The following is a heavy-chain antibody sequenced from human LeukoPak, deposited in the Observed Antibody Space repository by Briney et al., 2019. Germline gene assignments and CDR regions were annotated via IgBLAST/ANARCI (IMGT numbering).Heavy chain of an antibody. V-gene: IGHV3-7*01. J-gene: IGHJ4*02. D-gene: IGHD3-10*01. CDR3: ARVRGSGIGEFDY. Sequence: GGSLRLSCAASGFTFSSYWMSWVRQAPGKGLEWVANIKQDGSEKYYVDSVKGRFTISRDNAKNSLYLQMNSLRVEDTAVYYCARVRGSGIGEFDYWGQGTLVTVSS. CDR2: IKQDGSEK. CDR1: GFTFSSYW.